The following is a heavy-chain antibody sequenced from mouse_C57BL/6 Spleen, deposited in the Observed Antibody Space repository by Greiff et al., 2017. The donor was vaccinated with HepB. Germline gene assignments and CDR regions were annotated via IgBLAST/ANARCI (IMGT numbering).Heavy chain of an antibody. V-gene: IGHV5-12*01. J-gene: IGHJ1*03. CDR2: ISNGGGST. CDR1: GFTFSDYY. CDR3: ARVYGYFDV. Sequence: EVKLMESGGGLVQPGGSLKLSCAASGFTFSDYYMYWVRQTPEKRLEWVAYISNGGGSTYYPDTVKGRFTISRDNAKNTLYLQMSRLKSEDTAMYYCARVYGYFDVWGTGTTVTVSS.